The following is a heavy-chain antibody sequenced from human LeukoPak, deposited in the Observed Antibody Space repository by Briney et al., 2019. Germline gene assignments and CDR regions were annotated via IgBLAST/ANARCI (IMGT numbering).Heavy chain of an antibody. D-gene: IGHD5-18*01. CDR2: INPNSGGT. CDR1: GYTFTGYY. V-gene: IGHV1-2*02. Sequence: SVKLSCKASGYTFTGYYIHLVRQAPGQGLEWMGLINPNSGGTNYAQKFQGRVTMTRDTAITTAYMEMSRLRSDDTAVYYCARGVETWIRDSWGQGTLVTVSS. CDR3: ARGVETWIRDS. J-gene: IGHJ4*02.